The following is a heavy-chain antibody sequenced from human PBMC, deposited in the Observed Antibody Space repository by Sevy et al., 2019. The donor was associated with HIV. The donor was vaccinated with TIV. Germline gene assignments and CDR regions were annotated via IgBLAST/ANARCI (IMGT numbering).Heavy chain of an antibody. CDR2: IGTAGDT. CDR3: ARSIAAAGLYYYSGMDV. CDR1: GFTFSSYD. J-gene: IGHJ6*02. Sequence: GGSLRLSCAASGFTFSSYDMHWVRQATGKGLEWVSAIGTAGDTYYPGSVKGRFTISRENAKNSLYLQMNSLRAGDTAVYYCARSIAAAGLYYYSGMDVWGQGTTVTVS. D-gene: IGHD6-13*01. V-gene: IGHV3-13*01.